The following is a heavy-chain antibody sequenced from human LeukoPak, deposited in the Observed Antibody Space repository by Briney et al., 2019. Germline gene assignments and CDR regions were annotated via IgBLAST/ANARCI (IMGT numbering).Heavy chain of an antibody. CDR2: ISGNGGSR. CDR1: GFTFSSYA. Sequence: GGSLRLSCAASGFTFSSYAMSWVPQGPGKGLEWVSAISGNGGSRYYADSLKGRFSTSRDNYKNTLYLQMNSLRAEDTAVYYCAKDGVVPAAPFDYWGQGTLVTVSS. J-gene: IGHJ4*02. CDR3: AKDGVVPAAPFDY. D-gene: IGHD2-2*01. V-gene: IGHV3-23*01.